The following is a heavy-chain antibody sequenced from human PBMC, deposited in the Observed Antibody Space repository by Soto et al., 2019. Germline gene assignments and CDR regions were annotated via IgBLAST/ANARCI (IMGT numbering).Heavy chain of an antibody. CDR2: IDSDGSTT. CDR1: GFTFSGYW. Sequence: GGSLRLSCAASGFTFSGYWMHWVRQAPGKGLVWVSRIDSDGSTTSYADSVKGRFTISRDNAKNTRYLQMNSLRAEDTAVYYCARVRGPYSSGWYDFDSWGQGTLVTVSS. CDR3: ARVRGPYSSGWYDFDS. J-gene: IGHJ4*02. D-gene: IGHD6-19*01. V-gene: IGHV3-74*01.